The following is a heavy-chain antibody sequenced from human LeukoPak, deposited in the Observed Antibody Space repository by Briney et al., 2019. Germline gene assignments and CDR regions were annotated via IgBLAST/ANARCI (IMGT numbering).Heavy chain of an antibody. D-gene: IGHD2-15*01. CDR1: GFTFSDHY. CDR3: ARDMGYCSGGSCDHYFDY. Sequence: SGGSLRLSCAASGFTFSDHYMSWIRQAPGKGLEWVSYISSSSSTIYYADSVKGRFTISRDNAKNSLYLQMNSLRAEDTAVYYCARDMGYCSGGSCDHYFDYWGQGTLVTVSS. CDR2: ISSSSSTI. J-gene: IGHJ4*02. V-gene: IGHV3-11*04.